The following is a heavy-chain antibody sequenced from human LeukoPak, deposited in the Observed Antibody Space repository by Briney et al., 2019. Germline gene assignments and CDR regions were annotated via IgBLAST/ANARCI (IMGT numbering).Heavy chain of an antibody. CDR3: ARDLRAIFGASYYFDY. Sequence: SVKVSCKAFGGTFSSYAISWVRQAPGQGLEWMGGIIPIFGTANYAQKFQGRVTITADESTSTAYMELSSLRSEDTAVYYCARDLRAIFGASYYFDYWGQGTLVTVSS. J-gene: IGHJ4*02. V-gene: IGHV1-69*01. D-gene: IGHD3-3*01. CDR2: IIPIFGTA. CDR1: GGTFSSYA.